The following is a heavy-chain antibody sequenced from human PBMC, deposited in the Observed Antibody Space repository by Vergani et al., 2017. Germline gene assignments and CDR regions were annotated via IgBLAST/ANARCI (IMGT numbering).Heavy chain of an antibody. CDR2: INHSGST. J-gene: IGHJ6*03. Sequence: QVQLQQWGAGLLKPSETLSLTCAVYGGSFSDYYWSWIRQPPGKGLEWIGEINHSGSTNYNTSHKSRVTISVDKSKNQFSLKLSSVTAAGTAVYYCARGRGYCSGGSCYSSGNYDMDVWGK. CDR3: ARGRGYCSGGSCYSSGNYDMDV. CDR1: GGSFSDYY. V-gene: IGHV4-34*01. D-gene: IGHD2-15*01.